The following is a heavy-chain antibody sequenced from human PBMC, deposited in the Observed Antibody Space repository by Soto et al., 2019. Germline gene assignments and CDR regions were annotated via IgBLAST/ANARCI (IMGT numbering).Heavy chain of an antibody. Sequence: PGGSLRLSCAASRFTFSSYSMNWVRQAPGKGLEWVSSISSSSSYIYYADSVKGRFTISRDNAKNSLYLQMNSLRAEDTAVYYCARGGYSSGQGFDYWGQGTRVTVAS. V-gene: IGHV3-21*01. CDR3: ARGGYSSGQGFDY. CDR2: ISSSSSYI. D-gene: IGHD6-19*01. J-gene: IGHJ4*02. CDR1: RFTFSSYS.